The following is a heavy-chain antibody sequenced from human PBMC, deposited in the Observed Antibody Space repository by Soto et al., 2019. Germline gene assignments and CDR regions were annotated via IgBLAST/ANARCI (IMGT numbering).Heavy chain of an antibody. Sequence: ASETLSLTCAVSGGSISTFDFSWSWIRQPPGRGLEWIGSIYQSGRTYYVPSLKSRVTMPLDKSKNQFSLKISSVVAADTAIYYCAREMTIFGVAPGGGVDVWGQGTTVTVS. V-gene: IGHV4-30-2*01. CDR3: AREMTIFGVAPGGGVDV. CDR1: GGSISTFDFS. J-gene: IGHJ6*02. CDR2: IYQSGRT. D-gene: IGHD3-3*01.